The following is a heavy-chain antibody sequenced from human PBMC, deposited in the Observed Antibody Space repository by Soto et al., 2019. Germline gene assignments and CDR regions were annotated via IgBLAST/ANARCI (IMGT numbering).Heavy chain of an antibody. CDR2: IYWHDDK. Sequence: QITLKESGPTLVKPTQTLTLTCTFSGFSLNTSGVGVSWIRQPPGKALEWLALIYWHDDKRYSTSLKSRLTITKDTSKNQVVLTITNMDPVDTATYYCAHRLGSRRRYSGSYLFDLWGQGTLVTVSS. D-gene: IGHD1-26*01. V-gene: IGHV2-5*01. J-gene: IGHJ5*02. CDR3: AHRLGSRRRYSGSYLFDL. CDR1: GFSLNTSGVG.